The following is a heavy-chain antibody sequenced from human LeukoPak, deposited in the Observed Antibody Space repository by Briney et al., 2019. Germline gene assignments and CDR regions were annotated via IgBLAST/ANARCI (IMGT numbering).Heavy chain of an antibody. V-gene: IGHV3-23*01. D-gene: IGHD1-26*01. Sequence: GGSLRLSCAASGFTFSSYGMSWVRQAPGKGLEWVSAISGSGGSTYYADSVKGRFTISRDNSKNTLYLQMNSLKTEDTGVYYCTIEYSGSHTDWGQGTLVTVSS. J-gene: IGHJ4*02. CDR2: ISGSGGST. CDR3: TIEYSGSHTD. CDR1: GFTFSSYG.